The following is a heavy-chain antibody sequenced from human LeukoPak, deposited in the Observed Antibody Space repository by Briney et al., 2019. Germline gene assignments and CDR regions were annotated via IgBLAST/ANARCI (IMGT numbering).Heavy chain of an antibody. CDR1: GGSISNYY. CDR2: IHYSGST. CDR3: ARNGSSGWSYY. Sequence: SETLSLTCTASGGSISNYYRSWIRQPPGKGLEWIGDIHYSGSTNDNPSLKSRVTISIDTSKNQFSLNLNSVTAADTAVYYCARNGSSGWSYYWGKGILVTVSS. D-gene: IGHD6-19*01. V-gene: IGHV4-59*08. J-gene: IGHJ4*02.